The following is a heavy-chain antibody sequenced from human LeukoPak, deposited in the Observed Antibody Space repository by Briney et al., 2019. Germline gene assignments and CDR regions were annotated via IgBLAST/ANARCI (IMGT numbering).Heavy chain of an antibody. CDR2: IYHSGST. J-gene: IGHJ4*02. CDR1: GGSISSSNW. Sequence: SETLSLTCAVSGGSISSSNWWSWVRQPPGKGLEWIGEIYHSGSTNYNPSLKSRVTISVDTSKNQFSLKLSSVTAADTAVYYCASIVVVPAAIFDYWGQGTLVTVSS. V-gene: IGHV4-4*02. CDR3: ASIVVVPAAIFDY. D-gene: IGHD2-2*02.